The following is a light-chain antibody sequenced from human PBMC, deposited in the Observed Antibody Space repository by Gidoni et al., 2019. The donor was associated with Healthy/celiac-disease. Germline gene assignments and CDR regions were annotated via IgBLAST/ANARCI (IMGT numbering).Light chain of an antibody. J-gene: IGKJ1*01. Sequence: EIVLTPSPGTLSLSPGERATLSCRASQSVSSSYLAWYQQKTGQAPRLLIYGASSRATGIPDRFSGSGSGTDFTLTISRLEPEDFAVYYWQQYGSSRTFGQGTKVEIK. CDR1: QSVSSSY. CDR2: GAS. V-gene: IGKV3-20*01. CDR3: QQYGSSRT.